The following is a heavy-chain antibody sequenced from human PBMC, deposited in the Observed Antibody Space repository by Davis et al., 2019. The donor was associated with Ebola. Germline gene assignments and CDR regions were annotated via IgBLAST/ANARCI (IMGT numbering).Heavy chain of an antibody. CDR3: ARAGIVGGSNDFDY. CDR2: IYYSGFT. J-gene: IGHJ4*02. V-gene: IGHV4-59*01. D-gene: IGHD1-26*01. CDR1: GGSISSYY. Sequence: SETLSLTCTVSGGSISSYYWSWIRQPPGKGLEWIGYIYYSGFTDYNASLKSRVTISADMSKNQFSLKLSSVTVADTAVYYCARAGIVGGSNDFDYWGQGTLVTVSS.